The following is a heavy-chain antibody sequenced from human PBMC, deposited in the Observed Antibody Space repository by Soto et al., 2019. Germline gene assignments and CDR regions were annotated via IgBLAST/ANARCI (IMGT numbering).Heavy chain of an antibody. CDR1: GGTFSSYA. Sequence: QVQLVQSGAEVKKPGASVKVSCKASGGTFSSYAISWVRQAPGQGREWMGGIIPIFGTANYAQKFQGRVKITADESKSPADMELSSLRSQDTAVYYWARGYYRAGSYTCYYYGMDVWGQGTTVTVSS. D-gene: IGHD3-10*01. V-gene: IGHV1-69*01. J-gene: IGHJ6*02. CDR3: ARGYYRAGSYTCYYYGMDV. CDR2: IIPIFGTA.